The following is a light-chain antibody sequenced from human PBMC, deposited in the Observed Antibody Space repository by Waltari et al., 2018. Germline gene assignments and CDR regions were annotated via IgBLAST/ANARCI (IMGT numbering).Light chain of an antibody. J-gene: IGKJ2*01. V-gene: IGKV4-1*01. CDR3: QQYYGTPHT. CDR1: QTVLYSSNNKNY. Sequence: DIVMTQSPDSLAVSLGERATINCKSSQTVLYSSNNKNYLAWYQQKPGQPPKLLISWASTRESGVPDRFSGSGSGTDFTLIINSLQAEDVAVYYCQQYYGTPHTFGQGTRVEIK. CDR2: WAS.